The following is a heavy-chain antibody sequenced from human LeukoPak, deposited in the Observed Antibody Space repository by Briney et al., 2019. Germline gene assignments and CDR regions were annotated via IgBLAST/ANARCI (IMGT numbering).Heavy chain of an antibody. Sequence: GESLKISCKGSGYTFSNYWIAWVRQMPGKGLEWMGAIYSGDSDSRYSPSFQGQVTISVDKSMTTAHLQWSSLKASDTATYYCVRQRRRWKGIFDPWGQGTLVTVSS. CDR3: VRQRRRWKGIFDP. J-gene: IGHJ5*02. D-gene: IGHD1-1*01. CDR1: GYTFSNYW. V-gene: IGHV5-51*01. CDR2: IYSGDSDS.